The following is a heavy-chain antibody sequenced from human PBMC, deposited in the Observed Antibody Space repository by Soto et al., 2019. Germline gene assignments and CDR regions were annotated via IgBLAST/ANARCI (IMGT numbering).Heavy chain of an antibody. D-gene: IGHD5-18*01. CDR3: ARGLPRATGGAIQRGLVRSMDTAMARSNYYYYMDV. V-gene: IGHV4-34*01. J-gene: IGHJ6*03. CDR1: GGSFSGYY. Sequence: PSETLSLTCAVYGGSFSGYYWSWIRQPPGKGLEWIGEINHSGSTNYNPSLKSRVTISVDTSKNQFSLKLSSVAAADTAVYYCARGLPRATGGAIQRGLVRSMDTAMARSNYYYYMDVWGKGTTVTVSS. CDR2: INHSGST.